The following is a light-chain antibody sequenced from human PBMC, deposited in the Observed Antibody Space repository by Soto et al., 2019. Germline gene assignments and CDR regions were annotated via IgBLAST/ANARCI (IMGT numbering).Light chain of an antibody. J-gene: IGLJ1*01. Sequence: QSVLTQPASVSGSPGQSITISCTGTSSDVGSYNLVSWYQQHPGKAPKLMIYEGSKRPSGVSNRLSGSKSGNTASLTISGLQAEDEADYYCCSYAGSYVFGTGTKVTVL. CDR2: EGS. CDR3: CSYAGSYV. CDR1: SSDVGSYNL. V-gene: IGLV2-23*01.